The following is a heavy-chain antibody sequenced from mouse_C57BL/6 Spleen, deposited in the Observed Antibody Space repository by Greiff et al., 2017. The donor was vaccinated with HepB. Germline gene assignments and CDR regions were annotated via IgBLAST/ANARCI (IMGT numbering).Heavy chain of an antibody. V-gene: IGHV1-80*01. J-gene: IGHJ2*01. Sequence: QVQLQQSGAELVKPGASVKISCKASGYAFSSYWMNWVKQRPGKGLEWIGQIYPGDGDTNYNEKFKSKATLTVDKSSSTAYMQLSSLTSEDSAVYYCARGATVVAPFDYWGQGTTLTVSS. CDR3: ARGATVVAPFDY. CDR1: GYAFSSYW. D-gene: IGHD1-1*01. CDR2: IYPGDGDT.